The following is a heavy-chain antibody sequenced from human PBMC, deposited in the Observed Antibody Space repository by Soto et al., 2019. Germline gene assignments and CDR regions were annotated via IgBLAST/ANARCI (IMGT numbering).Heavy chain of an antibody. D-gene: IGHD1-1*01. V-gene: IGHV1-46*03. CDR1: GFTFTNYY. CDR3: NRTRWRNEQEYFEF. Sequence: GASVKVSCKASGFTFTNYYMHWVRQAPGQGLEWMGTINSNGGSTSYAQKFQGRVTMTRDRSTRTVYMDLSNLRYDDTAVYFCNRTRWRNEQEYFEFWGQGTVVTVSS. J-gene: IGHJ1*01. CDR2: INSNGGST.